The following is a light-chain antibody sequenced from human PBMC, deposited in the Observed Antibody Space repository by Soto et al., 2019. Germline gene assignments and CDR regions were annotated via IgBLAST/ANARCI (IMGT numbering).Light chain of an antibody. CDR1: QSITTY. J-gene: IGKJ1*01. V-gene: IGKV1-39*01. Sequence: DIQMTQSPYSLSASVGDRVTITCRTSQSITTYLNWYQQKPGKAPKLLIYAASSLQSGVPPRFSGSGSGTDVTLTISSLQAEDLATYYWQQCYSNPRTFGQGTKVDIK. CDR3: QQCYSNPRT. CDR2: AAS.